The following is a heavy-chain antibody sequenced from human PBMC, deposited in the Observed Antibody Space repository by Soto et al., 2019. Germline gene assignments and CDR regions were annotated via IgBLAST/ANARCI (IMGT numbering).Heavy chain of an antibody. CDR1: GFSLSTSGVG. CDR2: IFWDDDK. J-gene: IGHJ4*02. D-gene: IGHD4-17*01. CDR3: AHSPYHGDYGGTFDY. V-gene: IGHV2-5*02. Sequence: QITLKESGPALVKPTQTLTLTCTFSGFSLSTSGVGLGWIRQPPGKALEWLAVIFWDDDKRYSPSLKSRLTITKDTSRNQVVLTMTNMDPVDTATYYCAHSPYHGDYGGTFDYWGQGTLVTVSS.